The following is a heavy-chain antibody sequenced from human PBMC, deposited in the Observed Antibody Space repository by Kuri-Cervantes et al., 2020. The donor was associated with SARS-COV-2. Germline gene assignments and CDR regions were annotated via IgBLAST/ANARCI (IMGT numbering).Heavy chain of an antibody. Sequence: GGSLRLSCEVSGFTFSSYWMSWVRQAPGKGLEWVANIKQDGSEIYYVDSVNGRFIISRDNAKNSLYLQMNSLRAEDTAVYYCARDSISAAGTGGGPFDYWGQETLVTVSS. CDR3: ARDSISAAGTGGGPFDY. D-gene: IGHD6-13*01. J-gene: IGHJ4*02. V-gene: IGHV3-7*01. CDR2: IKQDGSEI. CDR1: GFTFSSYW.